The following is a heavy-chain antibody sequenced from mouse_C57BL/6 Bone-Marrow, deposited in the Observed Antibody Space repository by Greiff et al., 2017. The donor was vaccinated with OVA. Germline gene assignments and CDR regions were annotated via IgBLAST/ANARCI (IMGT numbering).Heavy chain of an antibody. CDR2: IDPETGGT. V-gene: IGHV1-15*01. CDR3: TDLPGAMDY. D-gene: IGHD2-1*01. J-gene: IGHJ4*01. CDR1: GYTFTDYE. Sequence: VQLVESGAELVRPGASVTLSCKASGYTFTDYEMHWVKQTPVHGLEWIGAIDPETGGTAYNQKFKGKAILTADKSSSTAYMELRSLTSEDSAVYYCTDLPGAMDYWGQGTSVTVSS.